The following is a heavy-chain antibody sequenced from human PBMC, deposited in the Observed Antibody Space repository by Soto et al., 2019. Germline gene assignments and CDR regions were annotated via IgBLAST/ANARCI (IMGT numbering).Heavy chain of an antibody. D-gene: IGHD5-18*01. CDR3: AREESRLWSDAFDI. CDR1: GGTFSSYA. V-gene: IGHV1-69*13. CDR2: IIPIFGTA. J-gene: IGHJ3*02. Sequence: GASVKVCCKASGGTFSSYAISWVRQAPGQGLEWMGGIIPIFGTANYAQKFQGRVTITADESTSTAYMELSSLRSEDTAVYYCAREESRLWSDAFDIWGQGTMVTVSS.